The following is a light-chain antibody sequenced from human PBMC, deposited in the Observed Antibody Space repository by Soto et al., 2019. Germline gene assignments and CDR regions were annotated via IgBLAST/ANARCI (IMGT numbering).Light chain of an antibody. CDR2: DAS. V-gene: IGKV1-33*01. CDR3: QQFASVPRT. CDR1: QDITNY. J-gene: IGKJ2*02. Sequence: IPMTQSPSSLSASVGDRVTITCQASQDITNYLIWYQQKPGKAPKLLIYDASSLGTEVSSRFSGSGSGTHFTLTIRSLQPEDLATYYCQQFASVPRTFGQRTKLELK.